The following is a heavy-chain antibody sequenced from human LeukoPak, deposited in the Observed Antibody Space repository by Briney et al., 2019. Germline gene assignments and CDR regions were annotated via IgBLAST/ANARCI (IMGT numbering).Heavy chain of an antibody. V-gene: IGHV3-30*18. D-gene: IGHD3-10*01. CDR3: AKNKGSYQYNYYGMEV. J-gene: IGHJ6*02. CDR1: GFTFSTYG. CDR2: LSYDGYND. Sequence: PGRSLRLSCAASGFTFSTYGMNWVRQAPGKGLEWVAALSYDGYNDHYADSVRGRFTISGDNSKNTLFLQMNNLRVEDTAMYYCAKNKGSYQYNYYGMEVWGQGTTVSVSS.